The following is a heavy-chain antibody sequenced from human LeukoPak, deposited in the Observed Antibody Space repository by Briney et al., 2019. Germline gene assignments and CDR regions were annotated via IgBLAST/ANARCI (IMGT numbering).Heavy chain of an antibody. D-gene: IGHD5-18*01. J-gene: IGHJ5*01. V-gene: IGHV4-39*07. CDR2: IYYSGST. CDR3: ARAGLSGYSYGYDWFDS. CDR1: GDSISSSSYY. Sequence: SETLSLTCTVSGDSISSSSYYWGWIRQPPGKGLEWIGSIYYSGSTYYNPSLKSRVAISVDTSRNQFSLKVTSVTAADTAVYYCARAGLSGYSYGYDWFDSWGQGTLVTVSS.